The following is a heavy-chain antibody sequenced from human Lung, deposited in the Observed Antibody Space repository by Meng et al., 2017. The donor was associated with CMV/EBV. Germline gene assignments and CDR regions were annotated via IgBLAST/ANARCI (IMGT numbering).Heavy chain of an antibody. CDR3: AKIHSSSWFFDS. J-gene: IGHJ4*02. Sequence: GGSLRLSCAASGFTFSNYAMSWVRQAPGKGLEWVSVVYSASGNTYYADSVKGRFTVSRDNSKNTLDLQLNSLRTEDTAVYYCAKIHSSSWFFDSWGQGTLVTVSS. D-gene: IGHD6-13*01. CDR2: VYSASGNT. CDR1: GFTFSNYA. V-gene: IGHV3-23*03.